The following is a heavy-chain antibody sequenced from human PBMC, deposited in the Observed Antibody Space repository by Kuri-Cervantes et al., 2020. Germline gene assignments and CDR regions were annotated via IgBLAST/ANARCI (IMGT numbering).Heavy chain of an antibody. CDR3: ARDGGYDFWSGYYSVYYYYGMDV. Sequence: GESLKISCAASGFTFSSYSMNWVRQAPGKGLEWVSSISSSSSYIYYADSVKGRFTISRDNAKNTLYLQMNSLRAEDTAVYYCARDGGYDFWSGYYSVYYYYGMDVWGQGTTVTVSS. CDR2: ISSSSSYI. CDR1: GFTFSSYS. V-gene: IGHV3-21*04. D-gene: IGHD3-3*01. J-gene: IGHJ6*02.